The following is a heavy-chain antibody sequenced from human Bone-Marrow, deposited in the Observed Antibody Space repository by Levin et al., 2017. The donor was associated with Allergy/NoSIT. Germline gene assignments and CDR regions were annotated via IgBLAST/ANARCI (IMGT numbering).Heavy chain of an antibody. CDR2: MSGNSFYV. D-gene: IGHD4-17*01. Sequence: GGSLRLSCAAFGFDFSIADMSWVRQAPGKGLEWVSSMSGNSFYVYYADSVKGRFTISRDNSKNTLYLQMNSLRAEDTAVYYCAKQTALRGAGSHFFDYWGQGTLVTVSS. V-gene: IGHV3-23*01. CDR3: AKQTALRGAGSHFFDY. J-gene: IGHJ4*02. CDR1: GFDFSIAD.